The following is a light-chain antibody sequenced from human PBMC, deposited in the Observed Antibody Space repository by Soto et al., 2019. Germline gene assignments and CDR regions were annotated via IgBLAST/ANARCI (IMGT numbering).Light chain of an antibody. Sequence: EIMMTQSPGTLSVSPGEGATLSCTASQSVNLNLAWYQQKPGQPPRLLLYGASTRATGIPVRFRGSGSGTAFIPTISSLQYEDSSVYYCRQYNSWPRGTFGPGTKVESK. CDR3: RQYNSWPRGT. CDR1: QSVNLN. CDR2: GAS. J-gene: IGKJ3*01. V-gene: IGKV3-15*01.